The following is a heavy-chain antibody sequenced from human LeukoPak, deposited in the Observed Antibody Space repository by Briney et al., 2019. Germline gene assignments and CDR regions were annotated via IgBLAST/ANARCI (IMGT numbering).Heavy chain of an antibody. V-gene: IGHV4-34*01. D-gene: IGHD5-24*01. Sequence: PSETLSLTCAVYGGSFSGYYWSWIRQPPGKGLEWIGEINHSGSTNYNPSLKSRVTISVDTSKNQFSLKLSSVTAADTAVYYCASSEWGWLQFYWGQGTLVTVSS. J-gene: IGHJ4*02. CDR2: INHSGST. CDR1: GGSFSGYY. CDR3: ASSEWGWLQFY.